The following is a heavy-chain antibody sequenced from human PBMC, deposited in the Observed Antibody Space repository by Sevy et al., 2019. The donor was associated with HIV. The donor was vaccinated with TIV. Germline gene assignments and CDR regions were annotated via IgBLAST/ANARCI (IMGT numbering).Heavy chain of an antibody. J-gene: IGHJ4*02. Sequence: GGSLRLSCAASGLSFSNAWMAWVRQAPGKGLEWVGRIRSETGGGTTDFAAFAKGKLTISRVDPKNTLYLQMNSLKTEDTAVYYCAIDHRRDGMIVVPFEKWGLGTLVTVSS. CDR1: GLSFSNAW. D-gene: IGHD3-22*01. CDR2: IRSETGGGTT. CDR3: AIDHRRDGMIVVPFEK. V-gene: IGHV3-15*01.